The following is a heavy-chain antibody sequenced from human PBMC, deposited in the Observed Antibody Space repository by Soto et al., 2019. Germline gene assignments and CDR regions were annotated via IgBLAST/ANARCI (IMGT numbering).Heavy chain of an antibody. CDR1: GFGVSNNY. D-gene: IGHD4-17*01. Sequence: QPGGSLRLSCAASGFGVSNNYMSWVRQAPGKGLEWVSAINSGGNTYYADSVKGRFTISRDNSKNTLYLQMNGLRAEDTAVYNCATRSYPDYWGQGTLVTVSS. J-gene: IGHJ4*02. CDR2: INSGGNT. V-gene: IGHV3-53*01. CDR3: ATRSYPDY.